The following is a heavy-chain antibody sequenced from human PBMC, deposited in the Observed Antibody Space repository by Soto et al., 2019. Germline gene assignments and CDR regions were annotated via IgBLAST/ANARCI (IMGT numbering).Heavy chain of an antibody. J-gene: IGHJ6*02. V-gene: IGHV1-2*02. CDR2: INPNSGGT. D-gene: IGHD6-13*01. CDR1: GYTFTGSY. Sequence: ASVKVSCKASGYTFTGSYMHWVRQAPGQGLEWMGWINPNSGGTNYAQKFQGRVTMTRDTSISTAYMELSRLRSDDTAVYYCARRLAAADYYYYYGMDVWGQGTRVTVSS. CDR3: ARRLAAADYYYYYGMDV.